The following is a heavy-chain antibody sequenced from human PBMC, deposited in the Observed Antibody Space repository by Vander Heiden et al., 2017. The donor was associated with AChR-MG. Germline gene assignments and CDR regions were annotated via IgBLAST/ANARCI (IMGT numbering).Heavy chain of an antibody. CDR1: GYTFTGYY. CDR2: INPNSGGT. D-gene: IGHD4-4*01. Sequence: VQLVQSGAEVKKPGASVKVSCKASGYTFTGYYMPWVRQAPGQGLEWMGRINPNSGGTNYAQKFQGRVTMTRDTSISTAYMELSRLRSDDTAVYYCARVPMRSNYDWYFDLWGRGTLVTVSS. CDR3: ARVPMRSNYDWYFDL. V-gene: IGHV1-2*06. J-gene: IGHJ2*01.